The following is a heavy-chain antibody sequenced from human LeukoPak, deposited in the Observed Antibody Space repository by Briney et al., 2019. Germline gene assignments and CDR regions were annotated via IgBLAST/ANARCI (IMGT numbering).Heavy chain of an antibody. V-gene: IGHV1-18*01. CDR1: GYTFTSFG. D-gene: IGHD3/OR15-3a*01. Sequence: GASVKVSCTASGYTFTSFGISWVRQAPGQGLEWMGWISAYNGNTNSVQKFQGRVTMTTDISTNTAYMELRSLRSDDTAVYYCARDLGVDTSMIFFDYWGQGTVVTVSS. CDR3: ARDLGVDTSMIFFDY. CDR2: ISAYNGNT. J-gene: IGHJ4*02.